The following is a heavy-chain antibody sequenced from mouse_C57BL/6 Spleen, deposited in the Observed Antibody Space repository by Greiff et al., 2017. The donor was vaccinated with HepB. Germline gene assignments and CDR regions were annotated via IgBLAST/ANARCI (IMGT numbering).Heavy chain of an antibody. D-gene: IGHD2-1*01. J-gene: IGHJ2*01. V-gene: IGHV1-69*01. CDR2: IDTSDSYT. CDR3: ARYGSLLYGY. CDR1: GYTFTSYW. Sequence: QVQLQQPGAELVMPGASVKLSCKASGYTFTSYWMHWVKQRPGQGLEWIGAIDTSDSYTNYNQKFKGKSTLTVDKSSNTAYMQLSSLTSDDSAVYYCARYGSLLYGYWGPGATRTASS.